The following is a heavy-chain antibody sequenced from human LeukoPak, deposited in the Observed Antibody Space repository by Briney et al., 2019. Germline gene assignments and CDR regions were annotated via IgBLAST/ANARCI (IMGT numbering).Heavy chain of an antibody. CDR2: IGGSGGYI. J-gene: IGHJ4*02. CDR3: AKVNWMGDGYNYDY. CDR1: GFTFSNYG. V-gene: IGHV3-21*04. Sequence: GGSLRLSCAASGFTFSNYGMSWVRQAPGKGLEWVSSIGGSGGYIYYADSVKGRFTISRDNAKNSLFLQMNSLRAEDTAVYYCAKVNWMGDGYNYDYWGQGTLVTVSS. D-gene: IGHD5-24*01.